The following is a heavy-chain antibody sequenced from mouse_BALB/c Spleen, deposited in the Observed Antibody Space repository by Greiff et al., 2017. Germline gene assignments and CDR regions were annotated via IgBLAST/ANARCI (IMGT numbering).Heavy chain of an antibody. CDR1: GYSFTGYN. Sequence: EVKLVESGPELEKPGASVKISCKASGYSFTGYNMNWVKQSNGKSLEWIGNIDPYYGGTSYNQKFKGKATLTVDKSSSTAYMQLKSLTSEDSAVYYCARGYDGGDDGTPSWFAYWGQGTLVTVSA. V-gene: IGHV1-39*01. CDR3: ARGYDGGDDGTPSWFAY. J-gene: IGHJ3*01. CDR2: IDPYYGGT. D-gene: IGHD2-2*01.